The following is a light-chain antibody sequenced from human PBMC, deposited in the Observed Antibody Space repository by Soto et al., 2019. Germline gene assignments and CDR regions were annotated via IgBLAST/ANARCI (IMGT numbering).Light chain of an antibody. J-gene: IGKJ5*01. CDR1: QDLAGY. V-gene: IGKV1-9*01. CDR2: TTS. Sequence: DIQLTQSPSFLSASVGDRVTITCRASQDLAGYLAWYQQKPGKAPNLLIYTTSTLQSGVPSRFSGSGSGTDFTLTISSLQPEDFATYYCQQVRAYPITFGQGTRLDIK. CDR3: QQVRAYPIT.